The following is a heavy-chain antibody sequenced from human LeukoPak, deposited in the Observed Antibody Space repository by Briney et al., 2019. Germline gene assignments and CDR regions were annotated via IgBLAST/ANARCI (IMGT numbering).Heavy chain of an antibody. Sequence: GGSLRLSCAASGVSFTDAWMSWVRQAPGKGLEWVGRIKRRSDGGTTDYAAPVKGRFTISRDDSENTLYLQMNSLQTDDTAMYYCTTDLPRSSGYLFDDWGQGTLVTVSS. V-gene: IGHV3-15*01. CDR3: TTDLPRSSGYLFDD. CDR1: GVSFTDAW. CDR2: IKRRSDGGTT. J-gene: IGHJ4*02. D-gene: IGHD3-22*01.